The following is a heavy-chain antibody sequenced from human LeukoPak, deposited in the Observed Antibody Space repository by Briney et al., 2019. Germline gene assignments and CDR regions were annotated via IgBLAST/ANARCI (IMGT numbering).Heavy chain of an antibody. D-gene: IGHD4-17*01. V-gene: IGHV3-21*01. CDR3: ARVYYGDDYFDY. CDR1: GFTFSSYG. CDR2: INSGSSYI. Sequence: GRSLRLSCAASGFTFSSYGMHWVRQAPGKGLEWVSSINSGSSYIYYADSVKGRFTISRDNAKNSLYLQINSLSAEDTAVYYCARVYYGDDYFDYWGQGTLVTVSS. J-gene: IGHJ4*02.